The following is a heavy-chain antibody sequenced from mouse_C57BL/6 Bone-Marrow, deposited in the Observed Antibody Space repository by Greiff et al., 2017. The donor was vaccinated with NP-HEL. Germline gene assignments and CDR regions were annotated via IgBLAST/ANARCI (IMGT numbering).Heavy chain of an antibody. CDR1: GYTFTSYW. CDR2: IDPSDSYT. CDR3: ARDGSSTFAY. V-gene: IGHV1-69*01. D-gene: IGHD1-1*01. Sequence: QVQLQQPGAELVMPGASVKLSCKASGYTFTSYWMHWVKQRPGQGLEWIGEIDPSDSYTNYNQKFKGKSTLTVDKSSSTAYMQLSSLTSEDSEVYYCARDGSSTFAYWGQGTLVTVSA. J-gene: IGHJ3*01.